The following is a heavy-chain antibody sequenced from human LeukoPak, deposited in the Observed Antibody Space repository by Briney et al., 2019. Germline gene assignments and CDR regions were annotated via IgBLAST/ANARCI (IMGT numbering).Heavy chain of an antibody. CDR2: IIPIFGTA. D-gene: IGHD3-3*01. V-gene: IGHV1-69*01. CDR3: ASRLRFLEWLPFYDY. Sequence: SVKVSCKASGGTFSSYAISWVRQAPGQGLKWMGGIIPIFGTANYAQKFQGRVTITADESTSTAYMELSSLRSEDTAVYYCASRLRFLEWLPFYDYWGQGTLVTVSS. CDR1: GGTFSSYA. J-gene: IGHJ4*02.